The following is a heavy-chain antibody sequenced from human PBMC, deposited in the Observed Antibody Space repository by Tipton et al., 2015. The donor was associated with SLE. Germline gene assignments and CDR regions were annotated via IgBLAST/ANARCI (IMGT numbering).Heavy chain of an antibody. J-gene: IGHJ1*01. Sequence: TLSLTCAVSAFSVCSSHYCGWFRQPPGKGLEWIGTIYLSGSTYYNPSLKSRVSISEDTSRNQFSLNLSSLTAADTAVYYCARDNYYDQAFQHWGRGTLVSVSS. CDR3: ARDNYYDQAFQH. CDR2: IYLSGST. V-gene: IGHV4-38-2*02. CDR1: AFSVCSSHY. D-gene: IGHD3-22*01.